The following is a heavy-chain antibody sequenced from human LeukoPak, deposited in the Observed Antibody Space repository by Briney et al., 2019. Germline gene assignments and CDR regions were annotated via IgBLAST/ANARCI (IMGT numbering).Heavy chain of an antibody. CDR1: GGTFSSYA. D-gene: IGHD4-23*01. V-gene: IGHV1-69*06. Sequence: ASVKVSCKASGGTFSSYAISWVRQAPGQGLEWMGGIIPIFGTANHAQKFQGRVTITADKSTSTAYMELSSLRSEDTAVYYCARESRYGGNSGLASFDIWGQGTMVTVSS. CDR2: IIPIFGTA. CDR3: ARESRYGGNSGLASFDI. J-gene: IGHJ3*02.